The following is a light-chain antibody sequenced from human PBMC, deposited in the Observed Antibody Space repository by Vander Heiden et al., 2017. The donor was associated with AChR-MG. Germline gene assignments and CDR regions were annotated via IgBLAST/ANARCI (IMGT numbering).Light chain of an antibody. CDR2: DAS. Sequence: EIVSTPSPATLSLSPGERATLSCRASQSVNRYLAWYQQKPGQPPRLLIYDASNRATDVPARSSGSGSGTDFTLTISSLEPEDFAVYHCQQRGDWPVTFGGGTKVEIK. J-gene: IGKJ4*01. CDR3: QQRGDWPVT. CDR1: QSVNRY. V-gene: IGKV3-11*01.